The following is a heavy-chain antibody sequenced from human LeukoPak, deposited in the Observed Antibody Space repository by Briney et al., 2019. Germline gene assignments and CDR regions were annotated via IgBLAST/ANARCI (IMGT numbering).Heavy chain of an antibody. J-gene: IGHJ5*02. CDR3: ARVGYYYDSSGYANWFDP. V-gene: IGHV1-2*02. Sequence: ASVKVSCKASGYTFTGYYMHWVRQAPGQGLEWMGWINPNSGGTNYAQKLQGRVTMTRDTSISTAYMELSRLRSDDTAVYYCARVGYYYDSSGYANWFDPWGQGTLVTVSS. CDR2: INPNSGGT. D-gene: IGHD3-22*01. CDR1: GYTFTGYY.